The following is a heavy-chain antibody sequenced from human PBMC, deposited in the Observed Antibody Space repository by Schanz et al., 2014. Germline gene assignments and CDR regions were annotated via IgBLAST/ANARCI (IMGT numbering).Heavy chain of an antibody. V-gene: IGHV3-30-3*01. Sequence: QVQLVESGGGLVKPGGSLRLSCAASGFTFSDYYMSWIRQAPGKGLEWAALISHDGNNKHYVDSVEGRFTISRDNSKSMLFLEMSSLRVEDTAVYYCARGPSQGYSYGHNIGAYYYGMDVWGQGTTVTVSS. CDR1: GFTFSDYY. CDR3: ARGPSQGYSYGHNIGAYYYGMDV. CDR2: ISHDGNNK. J-gene: IGHJ6*02. D-gene: IGHD5-18*01.